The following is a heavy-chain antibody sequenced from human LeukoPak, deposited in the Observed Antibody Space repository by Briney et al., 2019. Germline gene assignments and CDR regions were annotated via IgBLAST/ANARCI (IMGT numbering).Heavy chain of an antibody. CDR1: GFTFSSYS. CDR2: I. J-gene: IGHJ6*03. D-gene: IGHD2/OR15-2a*01. V-gene: IGHV3-21*01. CDR3: ARGEFGDYYYFYMDV. Sequence: PGGSLRLSCAASGFTFSSYSMNWVRQAPGEGLEWVSSIYYGDSVNGRFTISRDDAKNSLFLQMNSLRAEDTATYYCARGEFGDYYYFYMDVWGKGTTVTVSS.